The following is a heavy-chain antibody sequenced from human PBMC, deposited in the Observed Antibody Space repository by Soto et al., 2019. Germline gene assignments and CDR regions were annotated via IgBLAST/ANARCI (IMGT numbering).Heavy chain of an antibody. D-gene: IGHD4-17*01. J-gene: IGHJ4*02. V-gene: IGHV4-39*01. CDR3: ASYGDYPDY. CDR1: GGSISGSSYY. Sequence: QLQLQESGPGLVKPSETLSLTCTVSGGSISGSSYYWGWIRQPPGKGLEWIGTIFYSGTTYYNPSFKSRVTRSVDTSKNQFSLRLTSVTAADTAVYYCASYGDYPDYWGQGTLVTVSS. CDR2: IFYSGTT.